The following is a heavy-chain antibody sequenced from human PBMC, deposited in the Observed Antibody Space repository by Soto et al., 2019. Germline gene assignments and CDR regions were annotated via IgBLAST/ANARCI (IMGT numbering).Heavy chain of an antibody. CDR1: GGSISSYY. Sequence: LSLTCTVSGGSISSYYWSWIRQPPGKGLEWIGYIYYSGSTNYNPSLKSRVTISVDTSKNQFSLKLSSVTAADTAVYYCARGYYDSSGYYYLNFDYWGQGTLVTVPQ. CDR2: IYYSGST. D-gene: IGHD3-22*01. J-gene: IGHJ4*02. V-gene: IGHV4-59*01. CDR3: ARGYYDSSGYYYLNFDY.